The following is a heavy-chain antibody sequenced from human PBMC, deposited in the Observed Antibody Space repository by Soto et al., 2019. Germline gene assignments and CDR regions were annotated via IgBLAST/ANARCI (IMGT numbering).Heavy chain of an antibody. V-gene: IGHV1-69*08. CDR2: IIHLLDTT. J-gene: IGHJ4*02. CDR1: GGTFSNDI. Sequence: QVQLVQSGAEVKKPGSSVKVSCKTSGGTFSNDIITWVRQAPGQGLEWMGRIIHLLDTTNYDQKFQGRVTITADKSTGTAYMEQNSLRSEDTAVYYCVRDSPIGSTFSGYDGIDYWGQGTLVTVSS. CDR3: VRDSPIGSTFSGYDGIDY. D-gene: IGHD5-12*01.